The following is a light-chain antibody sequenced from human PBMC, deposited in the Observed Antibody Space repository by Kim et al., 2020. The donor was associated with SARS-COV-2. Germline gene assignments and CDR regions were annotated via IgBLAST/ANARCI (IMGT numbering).Light chain of an antibody. Sequence: EIVLTQSPATLSLSPGERATLSCRASQRVSSNLAWYQQKPGQAPRLLIYCASTRATGIPARFSGSGSGTEFTLTISSLQSEDFAVYYCQKYNNWPLTFGGGTKVDIK. V-gene: IGKV3-15*01. CDR3: QKYNNWPLT. CDR1: QRVSSN. J-gene: IGKJ4*02. CDR2: CAS.